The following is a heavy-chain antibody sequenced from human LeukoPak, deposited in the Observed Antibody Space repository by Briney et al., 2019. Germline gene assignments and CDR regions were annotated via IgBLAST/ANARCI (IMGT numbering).Heavy chain of an antibody. J-gene: IGHJ5*02. D-gene: IGHD2/OR15-2a*01. V-gene: IGHV4-59*08. CDR2: IYHSGHT. Sequence: SETLSLTCTVSGASVSSDYWSWIRQSPGKGLEWIGYIYHSGHTMSNPSLKSRVSLSLDTSNNQFSLKLSSVTAADTAVYYCARHPFQYPFDHWGQGTLVTVSS. CDR3: ARHPFQYPFDH. CDR1: GASVSSDY.